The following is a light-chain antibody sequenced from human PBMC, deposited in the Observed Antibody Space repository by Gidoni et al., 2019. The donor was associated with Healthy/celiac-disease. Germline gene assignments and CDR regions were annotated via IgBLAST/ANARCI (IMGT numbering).Light chain of an antibody. Sequence: EIVLTQSPGTLSLSPGERATLSCRASQSVSSSYLAWYQQKPGQAPRLLIYGASSRATGIPDRFSGSGSGTDFTLTISRLEPEDFAVYYCQQYCSSRTFGQXTKVEIK. CDR1: QSVSSSY. J-gene: IGKJ1*01. V-gene: IGKV3-20*01. CDR2: GAS. CDR3: QQYCSSRT.